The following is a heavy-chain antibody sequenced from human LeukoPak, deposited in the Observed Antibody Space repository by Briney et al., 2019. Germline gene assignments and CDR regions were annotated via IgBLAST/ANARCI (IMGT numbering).Heavy chain of an antibody. D-gene: IGHD3-22*01. Sequence: GGSLRLSCAASGFTFNTYSMNWVRQAPGKGLEWVSSISTTGSDIYYADSVKGRFTISRDNANNSLYLQMNSLRAEDTAVYYCARDPPSGYDSPGDWGRGTLVTVSS. J-gene: IGHJ4*02. V-gene: IGHV3-21*01. CDR1: GFTFNTYS. CDR3: ARDPPSGYDSPGD. CDR2: ISTTGSDI.